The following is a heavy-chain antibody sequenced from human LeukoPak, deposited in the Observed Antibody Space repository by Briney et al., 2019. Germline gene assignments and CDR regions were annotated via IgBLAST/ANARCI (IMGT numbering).Heavy chain of an antibody. CDR1: GFTFSSYA. Sequence: GGSLRLSCAASGFTFSSYAMSWVHQAPGKGLEWVSGISGSGGSTYYADFVKGRFTISRDNSKNTLYLQMTSLRAEDTAVYYCAKDQVWIVVGSFDYWGQGTLVTVSS. CDR3: AKDQVWIVVGSFDY. D-gene: IGHD3-22*01. V-gene: IGHV3-23*01. CDR2: ISGSGGST. J-gene: IGHJ4*02.